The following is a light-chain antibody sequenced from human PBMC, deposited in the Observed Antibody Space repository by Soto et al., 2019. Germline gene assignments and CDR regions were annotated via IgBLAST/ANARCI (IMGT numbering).Light chain of an antibody. CDR1: QSVTTN. CDR2: DVS. Sequence: VMTQSPATLSVSPGETVSLSCRASQSVTTNLAWYQHKPGQAPRVLIYDVSTRATGVPARFSGSGTGTYFTLTISSLQSDDFAVYYCQKYKDWPYTFGQGPSWRSN. V-gene: IGKV3-15*01. J-gene: IGKJ2*01. CDR3: QKYKDWPYT.